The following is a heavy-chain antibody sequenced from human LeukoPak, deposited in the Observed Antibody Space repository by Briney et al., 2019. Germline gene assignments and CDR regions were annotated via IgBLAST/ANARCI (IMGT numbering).Heavy chain of an antibody. J-gene: IGHJ4*02. CDR2: ISYDGNNK. Sequence: PGGALRLSCAASGFSFSTYGMHWVRQAPGKGLEWVAVISYDGNNKYYADSVKGRFSISRDNSKSTLYLQMNSLSAEDTAVYYCGGGWYFFDYWGQGTLVTVSS. D-gene: IGHD6-19*01. CDR1: GFSFSTYG. CDR3: GGGWYFFDY. V-gene: IGHV3-30*03.